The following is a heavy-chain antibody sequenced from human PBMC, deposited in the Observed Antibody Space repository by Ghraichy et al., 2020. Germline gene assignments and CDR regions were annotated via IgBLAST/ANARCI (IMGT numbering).Heavy chain of an antibody. Sequence: GGSLRLSCAASGFTFSSYEMNWVRQAPGKGLEWVSYISSSGSTIYYADSVKGRFTISRDNAKNSLYLQMNSLRAEDTAVYYCAGQPYDYVWGSYRPYYYYYGMDVWGQGTTVTVSS. CDR1: GFTFSSYE. CDR3: AGQPYDYVWGSYRPYYYYYGMDV. J-gene: IGHJ6*02. V-gene: IGHV3-48*03. CDR2: ISSSGSTI. D-gene: IGHD3-16*02.